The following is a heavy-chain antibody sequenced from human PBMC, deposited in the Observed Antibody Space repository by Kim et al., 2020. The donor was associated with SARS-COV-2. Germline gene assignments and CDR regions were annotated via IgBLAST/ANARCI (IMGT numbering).Heavy chain of an antibody. Sequence: DYVDSVKGRCTMSRDNAKNSLYLQRSSLRTEDTAIYYCAALDTAHVPGGIWGQGTLVSVSS. CDR3: AALDTAHVPGGI. J-gene: IGHJ4*02. D-gene: IGHD3-10*02. V-gene: IGHV3-7*01.